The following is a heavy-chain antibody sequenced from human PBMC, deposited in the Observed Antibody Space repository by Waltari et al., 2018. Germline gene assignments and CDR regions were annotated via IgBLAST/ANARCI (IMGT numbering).Heavy chain of an antibody. J-gene: IGHJ3*02. CDR2: IYYSGST. D-gene: IGHD3-3*01. V-gene: IGHV4-59*11. CDR3: ARAGWSNGVVPTHPTDAFDI. Sequence: QVQLQESGPGLVKPSETLSLTCTVSGGSISSHYWSWIRQPPGKGLEWIGYIYYSGSTNYNPSLKSRVTISVDTSKNQFSLKLSSVTAADTAVYYCARAGWSNGVVPTHPTDAFDIWGQGTMVTVSS. CDR1: GGSISSHY.